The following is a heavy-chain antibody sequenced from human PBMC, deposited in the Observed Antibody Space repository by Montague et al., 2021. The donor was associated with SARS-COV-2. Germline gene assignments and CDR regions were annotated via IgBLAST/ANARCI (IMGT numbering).Heavy chain of an antibody. V-gene: IGHV4-34*01. CDR1: GGSFSGFY. CDR3: AMRGGALDAFDI. J-gene: IGHJ3*02. Sequence: SETLSLTCAVYGGSFSGFYWTWIRQPPGKGLDWIGSIYYSGSTYYNPSLKSRVTISVDTSKNQFSLKLSSVTAADTAVYYCAMRGGALDAFDIWGQGTMVIVSS. CDR2: IYYSGST. D-gene: IGHD4-17*01.